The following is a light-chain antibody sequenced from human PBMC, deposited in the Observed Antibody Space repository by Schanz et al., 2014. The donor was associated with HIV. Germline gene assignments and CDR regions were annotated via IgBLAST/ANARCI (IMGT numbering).Light chain of an antibody. CDR3: CSYAGTYTWV. Sequence: QSVLTQPPSASGSPGQSVTISCTGTSSDVGYYNYVSWYQQHPGKAPKLMIYEVSKRPSAVPDRFSGSKSGNTASLTVSGLQPEDEADYYCCSYAGTYTWVFGGGTKLTVL. J-gene: IGLJ3*02. CDR1: SSDVGYYNY. V-gene: IGLV2-8*01. CDR2: EVS.